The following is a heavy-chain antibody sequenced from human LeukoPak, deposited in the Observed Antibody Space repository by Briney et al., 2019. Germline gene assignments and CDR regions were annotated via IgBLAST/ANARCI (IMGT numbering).Heavy chain of an antibody. CDR2: ISSSGSTI. J-gene: IGHJ4*02. V-gene: IGHV3-48*03. CDR1: GFTFSSYE. Sequence: PGGSLRLSCAASGFTFSSYEMNWVRQAPGKGLEWVSYISSSGSTIYYADSVKGRFTISRDNAKNSLYLQMNSLRAEDTAVYYCARDAVTTSFFAYWGQGTLVTVSS. CDR3: ARDAVTTSFFAY. D-gene: IGHD4-17*01.